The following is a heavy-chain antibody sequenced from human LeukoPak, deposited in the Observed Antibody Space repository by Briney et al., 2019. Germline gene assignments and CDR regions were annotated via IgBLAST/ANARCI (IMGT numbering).Heavy chain of an antibody. J-gene: IGHJ5*02. CDR2: IIPMFGTT. V-gene: IGHV1-69*06. D-gene: IGHD1-7*01. CDR3: ARDSYRTRNYNWFDP. Sequence: ASVKVSCKASGGTFSSYSISWVRQAPGQGLEWMGVIIPMFGTTTYAQRFQGRVTITADKSTSTAYMELSSLSSEDTAVYYCARDSYRTRNYNWFDPWGQGTLVTVSS. CDR1: GGTFSSYS.